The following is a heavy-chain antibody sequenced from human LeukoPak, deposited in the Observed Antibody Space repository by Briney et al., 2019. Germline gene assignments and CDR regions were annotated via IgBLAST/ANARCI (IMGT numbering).Heavy chain of an antibody. J-gene: IGHJ4*02. CDR3: ARESWGRYFDY. CDR1: GFTFSSYT. CDR2: IYSGGST. V-gene: IGHV3-53*01. D-gene: IGHD6-13*01. Sequence: PGGSLRLSCAASGFTFSSYTMTWVRQAPGKGLEWVSVIYSGGSTYYADSVKGRFTISRDNSKNTLYLQMNSLRAEDTAVYYCARESWGRYFDYWGQGTLVTVSS.